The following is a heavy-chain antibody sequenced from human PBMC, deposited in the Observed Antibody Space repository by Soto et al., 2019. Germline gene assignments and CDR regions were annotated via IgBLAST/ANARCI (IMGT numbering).Heavy chain of an antibody. J-gene: IGHJ4*02. D-gene: IGHD3-10*01. CDR3: ARDHEF. V-gene: IGHV1-69*01. CDR2: IIPLIGSP. Sequence: QVQMVQSGAEVKKPGSSVKVSCKASGGSFSRYAISWVRQAPGQGLEWMGGIIPLIGSPYYAPKFQGRLTITADESTNTAYMELSSLRSLDTAVYYCARDHEFWGQGTRVTVSS. CDR1: GGSFSRYA.